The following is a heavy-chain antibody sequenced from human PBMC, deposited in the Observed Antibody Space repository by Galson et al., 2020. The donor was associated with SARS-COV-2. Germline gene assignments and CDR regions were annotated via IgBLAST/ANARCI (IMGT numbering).Heavy chain of an antibody. J-gene: IGHJ4*02. D-gene: IGHD1-26*01. V-gene: IGHV3-23*01. CDR2: ISGSGGST. CDR1: GFTFSSYA. Sequence: GGSLRLSCAASGFTFSSYAMSWVRQAPGKGLEWVSAISGSGGSTYSADSVKGRFTISRDNSKNTLYLQMNSLRAEDTAVYYCAKDRSPLYIAAYSGSARSSYFDYWGQGTLVTVSS. CDR3: AKDRSPLYIAAYSGSARSSYFDY.